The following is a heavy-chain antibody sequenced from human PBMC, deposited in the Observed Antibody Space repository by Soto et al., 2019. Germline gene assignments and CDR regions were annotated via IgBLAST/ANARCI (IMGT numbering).Heavy chain of an antibody. V-gene: IGHV3-11*06. CDR2: ISSSSSYT. D-gene: IGHD3-9*01. J-gene: IGHJ4*02. CDR1: GFTFSDYY. Sequence: PGGSLRLSCAASGFTFSDYYMSWIRQAPGKGLEWVSYISSSSSYTNYADSVKGRFTISRDNAKNSLYLQMNSLRAEDTAVYYCARGGSYGSYYDILTGYSLYYFDYWGQGTLVTVSS. CDR3: ARGGSYGSYYDILTGYSLYYFDY.